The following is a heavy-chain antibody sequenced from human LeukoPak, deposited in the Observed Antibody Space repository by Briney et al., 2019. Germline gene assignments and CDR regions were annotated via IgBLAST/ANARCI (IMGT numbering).Heavy chain of an antibody. V-gene: IGHV3-21*01. D-gene: IGHD4-17*01. CDR1: GFTFSSYS. J-gene: IGHJ4*02. Sequence: PGGSLRLSCAASGFTFSSYSMNWVRQAPGKGLEWVSSISSSSSYIYYADSVKGRFTISRDNAKNSLYLQMNSLRAEDTAVYYCARIRNDGDYEANGYWGQGTLVTVSS. CDR2: ISSSSSYI. CDR3: ARIRNDGDYEANGY.